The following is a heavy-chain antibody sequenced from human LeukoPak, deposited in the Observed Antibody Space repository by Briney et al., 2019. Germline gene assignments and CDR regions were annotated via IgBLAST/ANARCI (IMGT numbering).Heavy chain of an antibody. J-gene: IGHJ3*02. CDR3: ARGALALYDFWSANDAFDI. CDR1: GGPFSGYY. V-gene: IGHV4-34*01. Sequence: SETLSLTCAVYGGPFSGYYWSWIRQPPGKGLEWIGEINHSGSTNYNPSLKSRVTIPVDTSKNQFSLKLSSVTAADTAVYYCARGALALYDFWSANDAFDIWGQGTMVTVSS. CDR2: INHSGST. D-gene: IGHD3-3*01.